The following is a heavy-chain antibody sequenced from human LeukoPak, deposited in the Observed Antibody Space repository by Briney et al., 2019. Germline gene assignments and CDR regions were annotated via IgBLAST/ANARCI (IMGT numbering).Heavy chain of an antibody. D-gene: IGHD5-12*01. V-gene: IGHV5-51*01. CDR2: LYLGTSDT. Sequence: ESLKISCKGSGYSFTSYWIGWVRQMRGKVLEGMGILYLGTSDTTYTPSFQGHVTISADKSISTPYLKWSSLKASDTAMYYCASQGYSGYGDAFDIWGQGTMVTVSS. J-gene: IGHJ3*02. CDR1: GYSFTSYW. CDR3: ASQGYSGYGDAFDI.